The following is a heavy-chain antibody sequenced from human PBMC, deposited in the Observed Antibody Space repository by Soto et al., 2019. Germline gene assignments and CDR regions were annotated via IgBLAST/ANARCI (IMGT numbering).Heavy chain of an antibody. D-gene: IGHD6-6*01. CDR1: GFTFSSYA. Sequence: EVPLLESGGGLVQPGESLRLSCAASGFTFSSYAMSWVRQAPGKGLEWVSVISGSDDSTYYADSVKCRFTISRDNSKNTLYLQMNSLRAEDTAVYYCAKRSSSSTFDYWGQGTLVTVSS. CDR3: AKRSSSSTFDY. J-gene: IGHJ4*02. V-gene: IGHV3-23*01. CDR2: ISGSDDST.